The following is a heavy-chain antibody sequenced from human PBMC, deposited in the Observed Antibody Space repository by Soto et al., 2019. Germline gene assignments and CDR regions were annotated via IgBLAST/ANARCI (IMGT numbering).Heavy chain of an antibody. D-gene: IGHD6-13*01. CDR3: AHRRRSSSWYRWDWFDP. J-gene: IGHJ5*02. CDR2: IYWDDDK. Sequence: QITLKESGPTLVKPTQTLTLTCTFSGFSLSTSGVGVGWIRQPPGKALEWLALIYWDDDKRYSPSLKSRLTIPKDTSKNHVVLTMTNMDPVDTATYYCAHRRRSSSWYRWDWFDPWGQGTLVTVSS. V-gene: IGHV2-5*02. CDR1: GFSLSTSGVG.